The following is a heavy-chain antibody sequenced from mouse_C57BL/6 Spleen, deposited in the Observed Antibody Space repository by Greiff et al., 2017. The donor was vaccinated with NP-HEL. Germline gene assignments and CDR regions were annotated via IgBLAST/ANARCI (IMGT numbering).Heavy chain of an antibody. CDR3: AREGGYYGSSYVY. D-gene: IGHD1-1*01. J-gene: IGHJ2*01. CDR2: IYPGDGDT. CDR1: GYAFSSYW. Sequence: VQLQESGAELVKPGASVKISCKASGYAFSSYWMNWVKQRPGKGLEWIGQIYPGDGDTNYNGKFKGKATLTADKSSSTAYMQLSSLTSEDSAVYFCAREGGYYGSSYVYWGQGTTLTVSS. V-gene: IGHV1-80*01.